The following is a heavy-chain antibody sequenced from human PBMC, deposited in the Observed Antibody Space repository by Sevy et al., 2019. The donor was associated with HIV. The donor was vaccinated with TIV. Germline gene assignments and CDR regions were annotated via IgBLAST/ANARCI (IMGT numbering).Heavy chain of an antibody. Sequence: GRSLRLSCAASGFTFSSYSMNWIRQAPGKGLEWVSSITSSRNYIYDADSVKGRFTISRDNAKNSLYLQMNSLRAEDTAVYYCERDTIVVVPAASATYDYCYGMDVWGQGTPVTVSS. CDR1: GFTFSSYS. CDR2: ITSSRNYI. D-gene: IGHD2-2*01. J-gene: IGHJ6*02. V-gene: IGHV3-21*01. CDR3: ERDTIVVVPAASATYDYCYGMDV.